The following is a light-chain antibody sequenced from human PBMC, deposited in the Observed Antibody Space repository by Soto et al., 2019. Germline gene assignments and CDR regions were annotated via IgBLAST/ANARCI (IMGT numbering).Light chain of an antibody. CDR1: SSDVGGYKY. V-gene: IGLV2-14*01. Sequence: LTRPASVSGSPGQSITISCTGTSSDVGGYKYVSWYQHHPGKAPKLIIFEVSNRPSGVSDRFSGSKSGNTASLTISGLQAEDEADYYCTSFTSVTRYVFGTGTRVTVL. CDR3: TSFTSVTRYV. J-gene: IGLJ1*01. CDR2: EVS.